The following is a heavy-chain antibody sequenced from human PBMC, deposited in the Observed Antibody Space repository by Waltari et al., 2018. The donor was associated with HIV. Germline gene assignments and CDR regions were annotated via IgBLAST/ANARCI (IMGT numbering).Heavy chain of an antibody. D-gene: IGHD6-13*01. V-gene: IGHV4-39*02. CDR2: IYYSVST. CDR1: GGSINTASYS. Sequence: LQLQESGPGLVKPSETLSLTCAVSGGSINTASYSWVWLRQPPGKGLEWIGSIYYSVSTFNNPSLRGRVTISVDTSKNRFSLKLSSVTAADTAVYYCARRYSTTSHPGGAGYFDHWGQGTLVTVSS. J-gene: IGHJ4*02. CDR3: ARRYSTTSHPGGAGYFDH.